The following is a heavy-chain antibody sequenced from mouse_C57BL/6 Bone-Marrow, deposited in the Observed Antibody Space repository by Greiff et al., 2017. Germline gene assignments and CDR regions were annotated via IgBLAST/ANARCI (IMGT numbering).Heavy chain of an antibody. Sequence: QVQLQQSGAELVRPGASVTLSCKASGYTFTDYEMHWVKQTPVHGLEWIGAIDPETGGTAYNQKFKGKAILTADKSSSTAYMELRSLTSEDSAVXYCSSSGYYAMDYWGQGTSVTVSS. CDR3: SSSGYYAMDY. J-gene: IGHJ4*01. V-gene: IGHV1-15*01. CDR1: GYTFTDYE. CDR2: IDPETGGT. D-gene: IGHD3-2*02.